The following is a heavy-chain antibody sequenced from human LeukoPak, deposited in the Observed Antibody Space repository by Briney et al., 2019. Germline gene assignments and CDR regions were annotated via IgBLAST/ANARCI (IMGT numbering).Heavy chain of an antibody. V-gene: IGHV3-21*04. CDR1: GFTFSSYS. CDR2: ISSSSSYI. J-gene: IGHJ4*02. CDR3: ARDYDFWSGYSHFDY. Sequence: GGSLGLSCAAFGFTFSSYSMNWVRQAPGKGLEWVPSISSSSSYIYYADSVKGRFTISRDNAKNSLYLQMNSLRAEDTAVYYCARDYDFWSGYSHFDYWGQGTLVTVSS. D-gene: IGHD3-3*01.